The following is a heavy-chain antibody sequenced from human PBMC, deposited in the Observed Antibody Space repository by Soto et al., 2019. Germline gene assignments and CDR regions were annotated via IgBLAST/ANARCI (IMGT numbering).Heavy chain of an antibody. CDR1: GGTFSSYA. CDR2: IIPIFGTA. J-gene: IGHJ6*02. Sequence: SVKVSCKASGGTFSSYAISWVRQAPGQGLEWMGGIIPIFGTANYAQKFQGRVTITADKSTSTAYMELSSLRSEDTAVYYCARVLGTFYDRKYYYYGMDVWGQGTTVTVSS. D-gene: IGHD3-22*01. V-gene: IGHV1-69*06. CDR3: ARVLGTFYDRKYYYYGMDV.